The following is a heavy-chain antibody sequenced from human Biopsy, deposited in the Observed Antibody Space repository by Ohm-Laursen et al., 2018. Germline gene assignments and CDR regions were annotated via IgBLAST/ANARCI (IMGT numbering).Heavy chain of an antibody. CDR2: IRDTANSYTT. V-gene: IGHV3-72*01. Sequence: SLRLSCSDFGFSFSDNYMDWVRQAPGKGLEWVGRIRDTANSYTTDYAASMKGRFTISRDDSKNSLYLQMNSLKTEDTALYYCARAVRYCSGGSCNSWFDSWGQGTQVTASS. CDR3: ARAVRYCSGGSCNSWFDS. J-gene: IGHJ5*01. CDR1: GFSFSDNY. D-gene: IGHD2-15*01.